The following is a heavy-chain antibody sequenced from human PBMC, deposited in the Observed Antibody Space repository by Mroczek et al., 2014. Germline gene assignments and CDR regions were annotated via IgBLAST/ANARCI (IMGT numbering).Heavy chain of an antibody. CDR1: GFTFSSYS. D-gene: IGHD4-11*01. V-gene: IGHV3-21*01. J-gene: IGHJ4*02. Sequence: VQLVQSGGGLVKPGGSLRLSCAASGFTFSSYSMNWVRQAPGKGLEWVSSISSSSSYIYYADSVKGRFTISRDNAKNSLYLQMNSLRAEDTAVYYCASGGTTSNVNFDYWGQGTLVTVSS. CDR2: ISSSSSYI. CDR3: ASGGTTSNVNFDY.